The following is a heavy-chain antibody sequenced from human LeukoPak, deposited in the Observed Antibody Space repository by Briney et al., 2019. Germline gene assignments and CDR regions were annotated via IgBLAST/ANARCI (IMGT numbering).Heavy chain of an antibody. CDR3: ARSIRQYQLPLRD. Sequence: KPSETLSLTCAVYGGSFSGYYWSWIRQPPGKGLEWIGEINHSGSTNYNPSLKSRVTISVDTSKNQFSLKLSSVTAADTAVYYCARSIRQYQLPLRDWGQGTLVTVSS. CDR2: INHSGST. V-gene: IGHV4-34*01. D-gene: IGHD2-2*01. J-gene: IGHJ4*02. CDR1: GGSFSGYY.